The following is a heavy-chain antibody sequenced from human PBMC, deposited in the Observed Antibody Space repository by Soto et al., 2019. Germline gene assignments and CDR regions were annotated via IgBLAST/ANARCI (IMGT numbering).Heavy chain of an antibody. V-gene: IGHV3-66*01. D-gene: IGHD2-2*01. J-gene: IGHJ5*02. Sequence: EVQLVESGGGLVQPGGSLRLSCAASGFTVTTDYMTWVRQAPGKGLEWVSLIYIAGGTKYADSVEGRFTISRDSSKNTLYHQMNSLRAEDTAVYYCARGFCNGTNCYANWFDPWGQGTLVTVSS. CDR1: GFTVTTDY. CDR2: IYIAGGT. CDR3: ARGFCNGTNCYANWFDP.